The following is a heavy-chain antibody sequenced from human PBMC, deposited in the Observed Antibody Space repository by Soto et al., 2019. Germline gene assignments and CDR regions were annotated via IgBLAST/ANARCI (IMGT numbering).Heavy chain of an antibody. V-gene: IGHV1-69*06. CDR2: IIPIFGTA. D-gene: IGHD4-17*01. J-gene: IGHJ4*02. CDR1: GGTFSRYA. CDR3: ARESPGVGDYGVDYFDY. Sequence: QVQLVQSGAEVKKPGSSVKVSCKASGGTFSRYAISWVRQAPGQGLEWMGGIIPIFGTANYAQKFKGRVTITADKSTRTAYMELSSLRSEDTAVYYCARESPGVGDYGVDYFDYWGQGTLVTVSS.